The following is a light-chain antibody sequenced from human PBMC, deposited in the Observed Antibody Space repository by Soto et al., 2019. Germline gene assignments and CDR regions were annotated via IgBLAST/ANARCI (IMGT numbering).Light chain of an antibody. Sequence: EIVLTQSPATLSLSPGERATLSCRASQTISSYLPCYQHKPGQSPRPLTYHASNRAAGTPARFSAFGSGTDFTLTISSLEPEDLAIYYCQQRTNWPLTFGGGTKVEIK. J-gene: IGKJ4*01. CDR1: QTISSY. CDR2: HAS. V-gene: IGKV3-11*01. CDR3: QQRTNWPLT.